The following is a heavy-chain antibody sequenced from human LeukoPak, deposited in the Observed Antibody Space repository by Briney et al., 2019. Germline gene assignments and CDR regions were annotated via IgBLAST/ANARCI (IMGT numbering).Heavy chain of an antibody. J-gene: IGHJ4*02. CDR3: GRDHGYSGYDYYFDY. D-gene: IGHD5-12*01. V-gene: IGHV3-33*01. Sequence: PGGSLRLSCAASGFTFSTYVMHWVRQAPGKGLEWVAVIWYDGSNRNYADSVKGRFTISRDNSKNTLYLQMNSLRAEDTAVYYCGRDHGYSGYDYYFDYWGQGTLVTVSS. CDR2: IWYDGSNR. CDR1: GFTFSTYV.